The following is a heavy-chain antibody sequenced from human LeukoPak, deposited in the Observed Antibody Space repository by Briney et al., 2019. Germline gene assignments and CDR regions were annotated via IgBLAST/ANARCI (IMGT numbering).Heavy chain of an antibody. V-gene: IGHV4-39*01. CDR1: GGSISSSNYY. Sequence: SETLSLTCTVSGGSISSSNYYWGWIRQPPGRGLEWIGSIYYSGSTYYNPSLKSRVTISVDTSKNQFSLKLSSVTAADTAVYYCARHPGSLYGSGSYDYWGQGTLVTVSS. D-gene: IGHD3-10*01. J-gene: IGHJ4*02. CDR3: ARHPGSLYGSGSYDY. CDR2: IYYSGST.